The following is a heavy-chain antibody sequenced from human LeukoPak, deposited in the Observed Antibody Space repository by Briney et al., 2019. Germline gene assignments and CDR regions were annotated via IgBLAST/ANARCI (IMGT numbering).Heavy chain of an antibody. CDR2: VYNSGRT. CDR1: GDSISGHY. CDR3: ARLAVVGNK. J-gene: IGHJ4*02. V-gene: IGHV4-59*11. D-gene: IGHD6-19*01. Sequence: SETLSLTCTVSGDSISGHYWNWIRQPTGKGLEWIGYVYNSGRTNYNPSLKSRVTISADTPKNQFSLKLNSVTAADTAVYYCARLAVVGNKWGQGTLVTVSS.